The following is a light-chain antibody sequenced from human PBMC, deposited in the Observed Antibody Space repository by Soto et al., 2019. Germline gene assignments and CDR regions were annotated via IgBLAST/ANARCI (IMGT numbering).Light chain of an antibody. J-gene: IGKJ4*01. CDR1: QSISVW. CDR3: QQSNSYPLT. CDR2: KAS. V-gene: IGKV1-5*03. Sequence: DLQMTQSPSTLSASVGDRVTITCRASQSISVWLAWYQQKPGKAPNLLIYKASTLESGVPSRFSGSGSGTEFTLTISSLQPDDFATYYCQQSNSYPLTIGGGTKVEIK.